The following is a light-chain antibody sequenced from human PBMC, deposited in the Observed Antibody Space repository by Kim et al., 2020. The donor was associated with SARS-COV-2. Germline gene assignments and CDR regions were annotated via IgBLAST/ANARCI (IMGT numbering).Light chain of an antibody. V-gene: IGLV3-1*01. J-gene: IGLJ3*02. CDR3: QTWDSSTVV. Sequence: EKFASWFQQKPGQSPVLVIYEDTKRPSGIPERISGSTSGNPATLTISGTQAMDEADYYCQTWDSSTVVFGGGTQLTVL. CDR2: EDT. CDR1: EKF.